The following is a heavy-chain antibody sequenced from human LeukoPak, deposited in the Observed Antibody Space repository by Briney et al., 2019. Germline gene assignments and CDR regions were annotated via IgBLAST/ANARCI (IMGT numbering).Heavy chain of an antibody. CDR1: GGSISSYY. V-gene: IGHV4-59*08. J-gene: IGHJ4*02. CDR3: AATMVRGVAPDY. D-gene: IGHD3-10*01. CDR2: IYYSGST. Sequence: PSETLSLTCTVSGGSISSYYWSWIRQPPGKGLEWIGYIYYSGSTNYNPSLKSRVTISVDTSKNQFSLKLSSVTAADTAVYYCAATMVRGVAPDYWGQGTLVTVSS.